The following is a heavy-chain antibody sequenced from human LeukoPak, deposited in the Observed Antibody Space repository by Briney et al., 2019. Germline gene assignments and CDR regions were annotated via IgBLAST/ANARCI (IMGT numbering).Heavy chain of an antibody. CDR1: GFTFSSYA. CDR2: ISGSGGST. Sequence: GGSPRLSCAASGFTFSSYAMSWVPQAPGKGLEWVSAISGSGGSTYYADSVKGRFTISRDNSKNTLYLQMNSLRAEDTAVYYCAKDRTTMIVVVIFDYWGQGNLVTVSS. D-gene: IGHD3-22*01. V-gene: IGHV3-23*01. J-gene: IGHJ4*02. CDR3: AKDRTTMIVVVIFDY.